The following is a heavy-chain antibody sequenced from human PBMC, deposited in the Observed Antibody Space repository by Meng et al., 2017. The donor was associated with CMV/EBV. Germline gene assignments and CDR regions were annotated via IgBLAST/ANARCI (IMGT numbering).Heavy chain of an antibody. CDR3: WRFGVSQGFDY. J-gene: IGHJ4*02. CDR2: IRSKANSYAT. Sequence: GESLKISCAASGFTFSGSAMHWVRQASGKGLEWVGRIRSKANSYATAYAASVKGRFTISRDDSKNTAYLQMNSLKTEDTAVYYCWRFGVSQGFDYWGQGTLVTVSS. V-gene: IGHV3-73*01. CDR1: GFTFSGSA. D-gene: IGHD3-10*01.